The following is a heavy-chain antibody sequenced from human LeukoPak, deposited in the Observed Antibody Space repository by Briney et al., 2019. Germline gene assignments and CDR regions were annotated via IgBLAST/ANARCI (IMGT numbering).Heavy chain of an antibody. J-gene: IGHJ4*02. CDR2: ITSSGRTI. Sequence: GGSLRLSCAASGFTFSSYEMNWVRQALGKGLEWLSYITSSGRTIYSADSVKGRFTISRDNAKNSLYLQMNSLRAEDTAVYYCARAPPPKFYDSSGYPTLIDYWGQGTLVTVSS. CDR3: ARAPPPKFYDSSGYPTLIDY. V-gene: IGHV3-48*03. D-gene: IGHD3-22*01. CDR1: GFTFSSYE.